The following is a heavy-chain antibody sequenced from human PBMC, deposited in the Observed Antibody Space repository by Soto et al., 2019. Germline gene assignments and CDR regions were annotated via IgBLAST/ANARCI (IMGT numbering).Heavy chain of an antibody. CDR2: IYYSGIT. V-gene: IGHV4-59*01. J-gene: IGHJ1*01. CDR3: ARDPHPSSGYL. D-gene: IGHD3-22*01. CDR1: GGSIGSYY. Sequence: QVQLQESGPGLVKPSETLSLTCTISGGSIGSYYWTWIRQPPGKGLEWIGYIYYSGITDYNPSLRSRVTISIDTSKNQFSLKLTSVTAADTAVYYCARDPHPSSGYLWGQGILVTVSS.